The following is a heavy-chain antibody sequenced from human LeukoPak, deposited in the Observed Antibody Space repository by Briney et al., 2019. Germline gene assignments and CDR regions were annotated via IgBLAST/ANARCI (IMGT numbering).Heavy chain of an antibody. J-gene: IGHJ6*03. CDR1: GYTFTGYY. Sequence: GASVKVSCKASGYTFTGYYMRWVRQAPGQGLEWMERINPNSGGTNYAQKFQGRVTMTRDTSISTAYMELSRLRSDDTAVYYCASGIAAAGMGYYYMDVWGKGTTVTVSS. CDR3: ASGIAAAGMGYYYMDV. CDR2: INPNSGGT. D-gene: IGHD6-13*01. V-gene: IGHV1-2*06.